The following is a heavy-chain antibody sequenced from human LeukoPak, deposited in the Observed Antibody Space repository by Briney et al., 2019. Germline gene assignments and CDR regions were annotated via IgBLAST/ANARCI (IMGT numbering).Heavy chain of an antibody. J-gene: IGHJ4*02. D-gene: IGHD6-19*01. CDR1: GFTFGDYA. CDR2: IRSKAYGGTT. CDR3: TRSTAVAGFDY. V-gene: IGHV3-49*03. Sequence: HPGGSLRLSCTGSGFTFGDYAMSWFRQAPGKGLEWVGFIRSKAYGGTTEYAASVKGRFTISRDDSKSIAYLQMNSLKTEDTAVYYCTRSTAVAGFDYWGQGTLVTVSS.